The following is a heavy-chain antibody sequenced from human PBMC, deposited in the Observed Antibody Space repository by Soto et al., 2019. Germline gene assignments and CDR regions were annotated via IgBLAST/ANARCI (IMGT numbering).Heavy chain of an antibody. J-gene: IGHJ5*02. CDR1: GFTFSSYG. CDR2: ISYDGSNK. Sequence: LRLSCAASGFTFSSYGMHWVRQAPGKGLEWVAVISYDGSNKYYADSVKGRFTISRDNSKNTLYLQMNSLRAEDTAVYYCAKAPGGIAAPWFDPWGQGTLVTVSS. D-gene: IGHD6-13*01. CDR3: AKAPGGIAAPWFDP. V-gene: IGHV3-30*18.